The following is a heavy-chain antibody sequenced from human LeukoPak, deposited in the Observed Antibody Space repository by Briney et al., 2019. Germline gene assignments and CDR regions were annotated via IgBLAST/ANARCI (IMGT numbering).Heavy chain of an antibody. CDR3: ARGGYGPGSHYKY. D-gene: IGHD3-10*01. V-gene: IGHV4-4*07. Sequence: SETLSLTCTVSGGSISSYYWSWIRQPAGKGLEWIGRIYTSGSTNYNPSLKSRLTISVDTSKNQLSLKLSSVTAADTAIYYCARGGYGPGSHYKYWGQGTLVTVSS. CDR2: IYTSGST. J-gene: IGHJ4*02. CDR1: GGSISSYY.